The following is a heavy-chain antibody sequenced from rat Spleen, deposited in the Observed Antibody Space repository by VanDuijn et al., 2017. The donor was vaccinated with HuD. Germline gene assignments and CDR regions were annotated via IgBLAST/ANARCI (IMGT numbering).Heavy chain of an antibody. D-gene: IGHD1-2*01. CDR1: GHTSTSYD. V-gene: IGHV1-60*01. CDR3: TKEGLYDWFAY. CDR2: INLGSGGI. Sequence: QVQLQQSGAELTKPGSSVKISCKASGHTSTSYDISWIKQRPGQAPEWIGTINLGSGGIGYNEKFKGKATLTVDKSSNTAFMQLSSLTPEDTAVYYCTKEGLYDWFAYWGQGTLVTVSS. J-gene: IGHJ3*01.